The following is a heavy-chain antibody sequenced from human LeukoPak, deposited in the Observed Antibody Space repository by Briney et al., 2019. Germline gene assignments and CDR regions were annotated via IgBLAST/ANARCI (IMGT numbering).Heavy chain of an antibody. D-gene: IGHD5-18*01. CDR1: GYTFTSYD. CDR2: MNPNSGNT. J-gene: IGHJ4*02. Sequence: ASVTVSCKASGYTFTSYDINWVRQAPAQGLEWMGWMNPNSGNTDYAQKFQGRVTMTRNTSISTAYMELSSLRSEDTAVYYCARGQVRFKFGELFGYSYGSLGGSYFDYWGQGTLVTVSS. V-gene: IGHV1-8*01. CDR3: ARGQVRFKFGELFGYSYGSLGGSYFDY.